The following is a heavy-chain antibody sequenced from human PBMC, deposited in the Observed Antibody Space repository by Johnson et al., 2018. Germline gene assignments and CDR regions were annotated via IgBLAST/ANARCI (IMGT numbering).Heavy chain of an antibody. CDR1: GFTFGDYG. CDR3: TRGAWVVYARCFDY. J-gene: IGHJ4*01. CDR2: SRSKAYGGTT. D-gene: IGHD2-8*02. Sequence: VQLVESGGGLVKPGRSLRLSCTTSGFTFGDYGMTWFRQAPGKGLEWVGFSRSKAYGGTTEYAASVKGRFTISRDDSKSRAYRQMNSLKTEDTAVYYCTRGAWVVYARCFDYWGHGTLVTVSS. V-gene: IGHV3-49*05.